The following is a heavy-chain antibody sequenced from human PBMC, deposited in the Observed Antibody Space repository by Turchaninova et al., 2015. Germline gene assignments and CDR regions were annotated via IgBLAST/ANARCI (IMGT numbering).Heavy chain of an antibody. CDR1: GGSISSGGYS. V-gene: IGHV4-30-2*01. J-gene: IGHJ4*02. CDR3: ARGKVDILTGYFGYYFDY. D-gene: IGHD3-9*01. Sequence: QLQLQESGSRLVRPSQTLSLTCAVSGGSISSGGYSWSWFRPPPGEGLEWIGDVYQSGCTYYNPSLNSRVTRSVDRSRNRFSLKLSSVTAADTAVYFCARGKVDILTGYFGYYFDYWGQGALVTVSS. CDR2: VYQSGCT.